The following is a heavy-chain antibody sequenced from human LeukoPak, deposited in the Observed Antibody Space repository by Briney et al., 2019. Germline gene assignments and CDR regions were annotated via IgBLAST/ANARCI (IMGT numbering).Heavy chain of an antibody. D-gene: IGHD2-2*03. J-gene: IGHJ3*02. V-gene: IGHV3-33*01. CDR1: GFTFSSYG. CDR3: ARVDDLDAFDI. Sequence: GGSLRLSCAASGFTFSSYGMHWVRQAPGKGLEWVAVIWYDGSNKYYADSVKGRFTIFRDNSKNTLFLQINSLRPEDTAMYYCARVDDLDAFDIWGQGTLVTVSS. CDR2: IWYDGSNK.